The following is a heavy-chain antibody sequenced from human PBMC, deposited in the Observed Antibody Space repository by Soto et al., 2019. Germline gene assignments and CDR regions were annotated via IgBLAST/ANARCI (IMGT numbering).Heavy chain of an antibody. J-gene: IGHJ4*02. CDR1: GFTFSSYA. CDR3: AKDRRGITMIVVGPLDY. Sequence: PGGSLRLSCAASGFTFSSYAMSWVRQAPGKGLEWVSAISGSGGSTYYADSVKGRFTISRDNSKNTLYLQMNSLRAEDTAVYYCAKDRRGITMIVVGPLDYWGQGTLVTVSS. D-gene: IGHD3-22*01. V-gene: IGHV3-23*01. CDR2: ISGSGGST.